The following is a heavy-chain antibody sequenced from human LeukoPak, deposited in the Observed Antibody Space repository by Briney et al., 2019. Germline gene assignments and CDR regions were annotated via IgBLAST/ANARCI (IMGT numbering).Heavy chain of an antibody. Sequence: TSETLSLTCTVSGGSISSYYWSWIRQPPGKGLEWIGSIYYSGSTYYNPSLESRVTISVDTSKSQFSLKLSSVTAADTAVYYCATSGWYLLPGVYWGQGTLVTVSS. CDR2: IYYSGST. J-gene: IGHJ4*02. CDR3: ATSGWYLLPGVY. D-gene: IGHD6-19*01. CDR1: GGSISSYY. V-gene: IGHV4-59*05.